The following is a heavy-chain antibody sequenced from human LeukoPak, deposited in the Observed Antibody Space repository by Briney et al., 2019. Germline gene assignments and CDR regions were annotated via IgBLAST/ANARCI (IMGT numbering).Heavy chain of an antibody. CDR2: IHHTGST. D-gene: IGHD3-10*01. V-gene: IGHV4-59*01. Sequence: PSETLSLTCTVSGGSISTYYWSWIRQPPGKGLEWIGYIHHTGSTNYNPSLRGRVTMSLDTSKNQFSLRLSSVTAADTAVYFCVRTGVVLPTHYGTDVWGQGTTVTVTS. CDR1: GGSISTYY. J-gene: IGHJ6*02. CDR3: VRTGVVLPTHYGTDV.